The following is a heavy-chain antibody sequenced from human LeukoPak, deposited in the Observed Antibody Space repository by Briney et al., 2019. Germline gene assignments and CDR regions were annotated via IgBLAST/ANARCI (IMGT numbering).Heavy chain of an antibody. CDR1: GYTLTSYF. CDR3: AREELLAFDY. CDR2: INPSGGST. V-gene: IGHV1-46*01. J-gene: IGHJ4*02. Sequence: ASVKVSFKASGYTLTSYFIHWVRQAPGQGLEWMGIINPSGGSTSYAQKFQGRVTMTRDTSTSTVYMELSSLRSEDTAVYYCAREELLAFDYWGQGSLVTVSS. D-gene: IGHD1-7*01.